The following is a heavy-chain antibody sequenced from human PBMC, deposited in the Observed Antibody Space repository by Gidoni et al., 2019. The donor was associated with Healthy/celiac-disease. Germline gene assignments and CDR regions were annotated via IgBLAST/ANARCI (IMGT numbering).Heavy chain of an antibody. CDR3: VKSPLVADPGDY. CDR2: ISSNGGST. V-gene: IGHV3-64D*06. J-gene: IGHJ4*02. D-gene: IGHD2-8*02. Sequence: EVQLVASGGGLVQPGGSRMLSCLDSGFPFSTYAVHWVRQAPGKGLEYVSAISSNGGSTYYADSVKGRFTISRDNSKNTLYLQMSSLRAEDTAVYYCVKSPLVADPGDYWGQGTLVTVSS. CDR1: GFPFSTYA.